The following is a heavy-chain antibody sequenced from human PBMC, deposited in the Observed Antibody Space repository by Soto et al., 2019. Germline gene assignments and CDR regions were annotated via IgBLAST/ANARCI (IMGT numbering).Heavy chain of an antibody. J-gene: IGHJ3*02. V-gene: IGHV3-33*01. CDR1: GFTFSSYG. CDR3: ARDGVTAQDAFDI. Sequence: QVQLVESGGGVVQPGRSLRLSCAASGFTFSSYGMHWVRQAPGKGLEWVAVIWYDGSNKYYADSVKGRFTISRDNSKNTLYLQMNSLRAEDTAVYYSARDGVTAQDAFDIWGQGTMVTVSS. CDR2: IWYDGSNK. D-gene: IGHD3-10*01.